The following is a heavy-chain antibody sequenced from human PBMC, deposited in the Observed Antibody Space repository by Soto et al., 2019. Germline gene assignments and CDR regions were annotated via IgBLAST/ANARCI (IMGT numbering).Heavy chain of an antibody. J-gene: IGHJ5*02. Sequence: EVQLLESGGGLVQPGGSLRLSCAASGFSLTTYAMSWVRQAPGKGLEWVSTTGISGRTTYYADSVKGRFTVSRDDSKNTLELQMITPRAECTAVYYCATVQNTSPAFASWGQGTLVSVAS. D-gene: IGHD2-21*01. CDR2: TGISGRTT. CDR3: ATVQNTSPAFAS. CDR1: GFSLTTYA. V-gene: IGHV3-23*01.